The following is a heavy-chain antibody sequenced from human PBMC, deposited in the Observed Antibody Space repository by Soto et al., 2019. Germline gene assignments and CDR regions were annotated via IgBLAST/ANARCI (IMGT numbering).Heavy chain of an antibody. CDR3: AKGLSIAAAGTFDY. J-gene: IGHJ4*02. V-gene: IGHV3-23*01. CDR2: ISGSGGNT. Sequence: GGSLRLSCAASGFTFASYAMSWVRQAPGKGLEWVSGISGSGGNTYNADSVKGRFTISRDNSKNTLYLDMISLRAEDSAVYYCAKGLSIAAAGTFDYWGQGTLVTVSS. D-gene: IGHD6-13*01. CDR1: GFTFASYA.